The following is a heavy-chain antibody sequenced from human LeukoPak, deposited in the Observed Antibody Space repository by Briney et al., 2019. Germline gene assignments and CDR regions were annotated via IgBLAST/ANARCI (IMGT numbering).Heavy chain of an antibody. V-gene: IGHV3-30*18. CDR1: GFTFSSYG. Sequence: GGSLRLSCAASGFTFSSYGMHWVRQAPGKGLEWVAVISYDGSNKYYADSVKGRFTISRDNSKSTLYLQMNSLRAEDTAVYYCAKDAVRGWYYFDYWGQGTLVTVSS. CDR3: AKDAVRGWYYFDY. CDR2: ISYDGSNK. J-gene: IGHJ4*02. D-gene: IGHD6-19*01.